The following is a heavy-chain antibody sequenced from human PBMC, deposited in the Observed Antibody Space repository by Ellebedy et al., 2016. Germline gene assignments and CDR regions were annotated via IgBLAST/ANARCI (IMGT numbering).Heavy chain of an antibody. J-gene: IGHJ4*02. D-gene: IGHD2-2*01. V-gene: IGHV3-74*01. CDR1: GFTFSSYW. Sequence: GESLKISCAASGFTFSSYWMHRVRQAPGKGLVWVSRINNDGSSTSYADSVKGRFTISRDNAKNTLYLQMNSLIAEDTAVYYCARRVVPAASGYYFDYWGQGTLVTVSS. CDR2: INNDGSST. CDR3: ARRVVPAASGYYFDY.